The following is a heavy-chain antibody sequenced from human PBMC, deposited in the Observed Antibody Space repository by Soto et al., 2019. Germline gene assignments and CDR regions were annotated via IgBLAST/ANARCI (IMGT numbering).Heavy chain of an antibody. J-gene: IGHJ6*03. CDR3: ASGKSQMTQDRMGFYYYMDV. CDR2: VIPLLDAS. D-gene: IGHD2-15*01. Sequence: QVQLVQSGAEVKKPGSSVRISCTASGGAFSNYTFTWVRRAPGQGLEWMGRVIPLLDASNYAEKFQDRVTSTADRSTSTAHMELSGLKSEDSSIYYCASGKSQMTQDRMGFYYYMDVWGKGTTVTVSS. V-gene: IGHV1-69*08. CDR1: GGAFSNYT.